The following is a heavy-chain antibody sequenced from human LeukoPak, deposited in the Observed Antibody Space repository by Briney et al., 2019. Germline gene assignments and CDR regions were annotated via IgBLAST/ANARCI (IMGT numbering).Heavy chain of an antibody. CDR2: ISSAGSII. Sequence: HPGGSLRLSCAASGFTFSSYEMHWVRQASGKGLEWISYISSAGSIIYYADSVKGRFTISRDNPKSSLYLQMSSLRAEDTAIYYCVRGLTISGYRYFQHWGQGTLVIVSS. CDR1: GFTFSSYE. D-gene: IGHD3-22*01. CDR3: VRGLTISGYRYFQH. V-gene: IGHV3-48*03. J-gene: IGHJ1*01.